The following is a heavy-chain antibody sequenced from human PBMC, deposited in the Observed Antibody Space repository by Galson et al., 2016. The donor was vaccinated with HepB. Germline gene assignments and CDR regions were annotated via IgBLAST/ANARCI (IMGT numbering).Heavy chain of an antibody. CDR2: ARSKFHRYST. D-gene: IGHD3/OR15-3a*01. J-gene: IGHJ5*02. V-gene: IGHV3-72*01. CDR1: GFTFSGHY. Sequence: SLRLSCAASGFTFSGHYMDWVRQAPGKGLEWVGRARSKFHRYSTEYAASVKGRFTVSRDESKNSLCLQMNSLKVEDTAVYFCARGPFCTSSYCPGPFNSWGQGTLVTVSS. CDR3: ARGPFCTSSYCPGPFNS.